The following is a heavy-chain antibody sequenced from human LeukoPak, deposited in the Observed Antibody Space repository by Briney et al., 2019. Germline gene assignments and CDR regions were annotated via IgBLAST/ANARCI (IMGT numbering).Heavy chain of an antibody. Sequence: PSETLSLTCTVSGGSISSYYWSWIRQPPGKGLEWTGYIYYSGSTNYNPSLKSRVTISVDTSKNQFSLKLSSVTAADTAAYYCARHVNWNDYWGQGTLVTVSS. V-gene: IGHV4-59*08. CDR2: IYYSGST. D-gene: IGHD1-20*01. CDR1: GGSISSYY. J-gene: IGHJ4*02. CDR3: ARHVNWNDY.